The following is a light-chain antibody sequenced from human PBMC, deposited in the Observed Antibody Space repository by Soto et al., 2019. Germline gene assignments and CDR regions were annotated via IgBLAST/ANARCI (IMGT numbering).Light chain of an antibody. V-gene: IGKV1-39*01. CDR1: QSINGN. CDR2: AAS. Sequence: DIQMPQSPSSLSASVGDRVTITCRASQSINGNLNWYKQKLGKAPKLLIYAASTLQSGVPSRFSGSGSGTDFTLTISSLQPEDFATYYCQHIYTITITFGQGTRLEIK. J-gene: IGKJ5*01. CDR3: QHIYTITIT.